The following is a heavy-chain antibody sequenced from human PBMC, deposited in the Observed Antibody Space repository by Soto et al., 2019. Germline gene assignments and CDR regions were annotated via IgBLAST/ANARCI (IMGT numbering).Heavy chain of an antibody. Sequence: QVQLVQSGGGVVQPGRSLRLSCVASGFIFSTYGMHWVRQVPGKGLEWVAHISYDGSNEYYADSVKGRFTVSRDNAKNTLDPQMNGLKTEDTAIYYCTKEYIVGTTWGYFESWGQGALVIVSS. CDR3: TKEYIVGTTWGYFES. CDR1: GFIFSTYG. D-gene: IGHD1-1*01. CDR2: ISYDGSNE. V-gene: IGHV3-30*18. J-gene: IGHJ4*02.